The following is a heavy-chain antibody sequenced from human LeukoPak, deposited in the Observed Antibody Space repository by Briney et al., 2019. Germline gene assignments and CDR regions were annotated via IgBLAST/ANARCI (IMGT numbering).Heavy chain of an antibody. V-gene: IGHV3-15*01. Sequence: PGGSLTLSRAASGFTFSNAWMSWVRPAPGKGLEWVGRIKSKTDGGTTDYAAPVKGRVTISRDDSKNTLYLQMNSLKTEDTAVYYCTTGADSSGYYTMEYFQHWGQGTLVTVSS. CDR1: GFTFSNAW. CDR2: IKSKTDGGTT. J-gene: IGHJ1*01. CDR3: TTGADSSGYYTMEYFQH. D-gene: IGHD3-22*01.